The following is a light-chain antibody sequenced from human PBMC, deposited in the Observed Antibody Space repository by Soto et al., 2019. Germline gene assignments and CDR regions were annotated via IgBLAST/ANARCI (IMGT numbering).Light chain of an antibody. CDR2: AAS. CDR1: QGISRS. CDR3: QKADTFPIT. Sequence: DIQMTHAPSKLDQSVVDTVNRSFQASQGISRSLAWYQQKPGKAPKFLIYAASSLQSGVPSRFSGSGFGTDFTLTISSLQPEDSAIYYCQKADTFPITCGRGQRREIK. J-gene: IGKJ5*01. V-gene: IGKV1D-12*01.